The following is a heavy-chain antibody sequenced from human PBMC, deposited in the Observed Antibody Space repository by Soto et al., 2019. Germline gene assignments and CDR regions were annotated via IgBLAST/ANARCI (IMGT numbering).Heavy chain of an antibody. J-gene: IGHJ4*02. V-gene: IGHV3-30*18. CDR3: ANDSNALATTGAPIDY. CDR2: ISFDGSKK. CDR1: RFVFSDYG. D-gene: IGHD1-1*01. Sequence: QAQLVESGGGVVQPGRSLRLSCAASRFVFSDYGMHWVRRAPGKGLEWVAVISFDGSKKWSADSVKGRFTISRDNSKNALYLQMDSLRAGDTAVYYCANDSNALATTGAPIDYWGQGTLVTVSS.